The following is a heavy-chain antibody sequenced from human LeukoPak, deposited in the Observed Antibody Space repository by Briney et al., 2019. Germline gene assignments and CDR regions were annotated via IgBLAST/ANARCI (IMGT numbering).Heavy chain of an antibody. V-gene: IGHV1-69*04. Sequence: ASVKVSCKASGGTFSSYAISWVRQAPGQGLEWMGRIIPILGIANYAQKFQGRVTITADKSTSTAYMELSSLRSEDTAVYYCARDIPDSSGYTFGYWGQGTLVTVSS. D-gene: IGHD3-22*01. J-gene: IGHJ4*02. CDR1: GGTFSSYA. CDR2: IIPILGIA. CDR3: ARDIPDSSGYTFGY.